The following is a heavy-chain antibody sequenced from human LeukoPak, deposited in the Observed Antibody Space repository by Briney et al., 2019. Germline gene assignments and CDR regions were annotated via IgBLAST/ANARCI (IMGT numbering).Heavy chain of an antibody. CDR1: GDSISGGGNY. CDR2: IYYSGST. V-gene: IGHV4-31*03. D-gene: IGHD3-22*01. Sequence: PSQTLSLTCTVSGDSISGGGNYWSWIRQHPGTGLEWIGYIYYSGSTYYNPSLKSRVTISVGTSKDQFSLKLSSVTAADTAIYYCARGYYYDSSGYHKALDYWGQGTLVTVSS. J-gene: IGHJ4*02. CDR3: ARGYYYDSSGYHKALDY.